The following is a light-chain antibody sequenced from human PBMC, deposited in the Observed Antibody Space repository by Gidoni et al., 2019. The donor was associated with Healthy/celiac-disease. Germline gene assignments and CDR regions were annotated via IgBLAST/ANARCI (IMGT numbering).Light chain of an antibody. CDR3: QQSYSTPWT. V-gene: IGKV1-39*01. CDR1: QSISSY. Sequence: DIQMNQSPSSLSASVGDRVTITCRASQSISSYLNWYQQKPGTAPKLLIYAASSLQSGVPSRFSGSGSGTDFTLTISSQQPEDFATYYCQQSYSTPWTFGQGTKVEIK. J-gene: IGKJ1*01. CDR2: AAS.